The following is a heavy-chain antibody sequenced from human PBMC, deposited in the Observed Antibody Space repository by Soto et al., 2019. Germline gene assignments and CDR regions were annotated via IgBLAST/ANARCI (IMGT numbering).Heavy chain of an antibody. Sequence: QVQLVNSGAELKKPGASVKVSCKASGYPFRNYGINWVRQAPGQGLEWMGWIRAYTDNTKYAQKFQGGVPMATASPTGAAYMELRSLKSDDTAVYYCARDGRQFGPTSENYDVWGQGTKVTVSA. D-gene: IGHD3-10*01. CDR2: IRAYTDNT. J-gene: IGHJ3*01. CDR1: GYPFRNYG. V-gene: IGHV1-18*01. CDR3: ARDGRQFGPTSENYDV.